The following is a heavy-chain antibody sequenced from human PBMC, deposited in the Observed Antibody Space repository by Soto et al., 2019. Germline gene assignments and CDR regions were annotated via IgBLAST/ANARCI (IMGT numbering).Heavy chain of an antibody. CDR2: INAGNGNT. D-gene: IGHD4-17*01. J-gene: IGHJ4*02. CDR1: GYTFTSYA. Sequence: QVQLVQSGAEVKKPGASVKVSCKASGYTFTSYAMHWVRQAPGQRREWMGWINAGNGNTKYSQQFQGRVTITRDTSASTAHMELSSLRSEDTAVYYCAREARGVTTGEYYFDYWGQGTLVTVSA. V-gene: IGHV1-3*01. CDR3: AREARGVTTGEYYFDY.